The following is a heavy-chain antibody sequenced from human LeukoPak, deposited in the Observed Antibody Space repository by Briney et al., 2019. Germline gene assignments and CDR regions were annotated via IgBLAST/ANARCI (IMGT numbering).Heavy chain of an antibody. CDR2: IWYDGSKK. D-gene: IGHD2-15*01. Sequence: GRSLRLSCAASGFTFSSYAMHWVRQAPGKGLEWVAVIWYDGSKKYYADSVKGRFTISRDNSKNTLYLQMNSLRAEDTAVYYCARDRVVVAATEGYYFDYWGQGTLVTVSS. CDR1: GFTFSSYA. CDR3: ARDRVVVAATEGYYFDY. J-gene: IGHJ4*02. V-gene: IGHV3-33*01.